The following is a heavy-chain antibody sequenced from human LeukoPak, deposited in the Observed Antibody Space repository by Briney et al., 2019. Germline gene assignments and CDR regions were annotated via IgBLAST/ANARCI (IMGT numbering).Heavy chain of an antibody. D-gene: IGHD3-10*01. V-gene: IGHV3-73*01. CDR2: IRSKANSYAT. Sequence: PGGSLKLSCAASGFTFSGSAMHWVRQASGKGLEWVGRIRSKANSYATAYAASVEGRFTISRDDSKNTAYLQMNSLKTEDTAVYYCTRQLDPLNYGSGYYYMDVWGKGTTVTISS. CDR3: TRQLDPLNYGSGYYYMDV. J-gene: IGHJ6*03. CDR1: GFTFSGSA.